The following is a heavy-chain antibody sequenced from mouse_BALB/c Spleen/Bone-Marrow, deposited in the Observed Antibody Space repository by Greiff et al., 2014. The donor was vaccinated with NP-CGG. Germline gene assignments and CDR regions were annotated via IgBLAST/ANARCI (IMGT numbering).Heavy chain of an antibody. CDR2: IRSKSNNYAT. CDR3: VTYYDYGLYAMDY. D-gene: IGHD2-4*01. Sequence: EVQVVESGGGLVQPKGSLKISCAASGFTFNTYAMNWVRQAPGKGLEWVARIRSKSNNYATYYVDSVKDRFTVSRDDSQSMLYLHMNNLRTEDTAMYYCVTYYDYGLYAMDYWGQGTSVTVSS. CDR1: GFTFNTYA. V-gene: IGHV10-1*02. J-gene: IGHJ4*01.